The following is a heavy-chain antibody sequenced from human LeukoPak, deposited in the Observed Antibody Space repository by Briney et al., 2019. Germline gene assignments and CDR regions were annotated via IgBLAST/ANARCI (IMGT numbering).Heavy chain of an antibody. CDR1: GFTFSTCG. CDR3: ARGGLPHSSGYSYDY. J-gene: IGHJ4*02. Sequence: PGGSLRLSCAASGFTFSTCGMHWVRQAPGKGLEWVAFIRYDGRNKYYADSVKGRFTISRDISKNGVCLQVNSLSADHTAVYYCARGGLPHSSGYSYDYWGQGTLVTVSS. V-gene: IGHV3-30*02. D-gene: IGHD3-22*01. CDR2: IRYDGRNK.